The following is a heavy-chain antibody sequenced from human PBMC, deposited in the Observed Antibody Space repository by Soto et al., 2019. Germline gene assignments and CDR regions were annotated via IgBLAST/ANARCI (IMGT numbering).Heavy chain of an antibody. CDR1: GFTFSSYA. D-gene: IGHD1-7*01. CDR3: AKELELRFFNGMDV. Sequence: GGSLRLSCAASGFTFSSYAMSWVRQAPGKGLEWVAAISDSGGSTYYADSVKGRFTISRDKAKNTLYLQMNSLRAEDTAVYYCAKELELRFFNGMDVWGQGTTVTV. J-gene: IGHJ6*02. V-gene: IGHV3-23*01. CDR2: ISDSGGST.